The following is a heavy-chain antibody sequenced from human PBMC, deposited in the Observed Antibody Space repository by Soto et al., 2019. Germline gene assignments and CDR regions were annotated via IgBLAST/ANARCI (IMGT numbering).Heavy chain of an antibody. CDR2: IIPIFGTA. J-gene: IGHJ4*02. D-gene: IGHD3-22*01. CDR1: GGTFSSYA. CDR3: ARSRDSSGYCDY. V-gene: IGHV1-69*13. Sequence: SVKVSCKASGGTFSSYAISWVRQAPGQGLEWMGGIIPIFGTANYAQKFQGRVTITADESTSTAYMELSSLRSEDTAVYYCARSRDSSGYCDYWGQGTLVTSPQ.